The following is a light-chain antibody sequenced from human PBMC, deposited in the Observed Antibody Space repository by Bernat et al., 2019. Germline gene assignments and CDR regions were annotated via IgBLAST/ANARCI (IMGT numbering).Light chain of an antibody. J-gene: IGLJ3*02. V-gene: IGLV2-23*02. CDR3: CSYAGSSTLV. CDR1: SSDVGSYNL. Sequence: QSALTQPASVSGYPGQSITISCTGTSSDVGSYNLVSWYQQHPGKAPKLMIYEVSKRPSGVSHRFSGSKSGNTASLTISGLQAEDEADYYCCSYAGSSTLVFGGGTKLTVL. CDR2: EVS.